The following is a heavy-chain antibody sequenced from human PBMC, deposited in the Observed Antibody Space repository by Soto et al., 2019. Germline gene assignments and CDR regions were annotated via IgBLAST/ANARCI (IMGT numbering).Heavy chain of an antibody. CDR1: GGSISSGGYY. CDR3: ARTHLDYDILTGYYILARSMDV. D-gene: IGHD3-9*01. Sequence: PSETLSLTCTVSGGSISSGGYYWSWIRQPPGKGLEWIGEINHSGSTNYNPSLKSRVTISVDTSKNQFSLKLSSVTAADTAVYYCARTHLDYDILTGYYILARSMDVWGQGTTVNVS. CDR2: INHSGST. V-gene: IGHV4-39*07. J-gene: IGHJ6*02.